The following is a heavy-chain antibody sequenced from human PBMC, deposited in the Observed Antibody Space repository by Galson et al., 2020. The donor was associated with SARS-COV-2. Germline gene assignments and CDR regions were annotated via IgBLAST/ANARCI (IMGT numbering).Heavy chain of an antibody. CDR3: ARIFTGGFRGVDY. Sequence: SETLSLTCAVYGGSFTGYYWTWIRQPPGKGLEWIGEINHSEDTNYNPSLKSRVIISVDTSKNQFSLELSSVTAADTAVYYCARIFTGGFRGVDYWGRGTLVTVSS. CDR2: INHSEDT. D-gene: IGHD3-9*01. V-gene: IGHV4-34*01. CDR1: GGSFTGYY. J-gene: IGHJ4*02.